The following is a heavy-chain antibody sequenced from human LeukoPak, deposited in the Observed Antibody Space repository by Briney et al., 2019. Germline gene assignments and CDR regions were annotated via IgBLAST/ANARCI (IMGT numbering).Heavy chain of an antibody. J-gene: IGHJ3*02. V-gene: IGHV5-51*01. CDR2: IYPGDSDI. Sequence: GESLQISCKDSGYSFTSYWIGWVRQMPGKGLEWMGIIYPGDSDIRYSPSFQGQVTISADKSISTAYLQWSSLKASDTAMYYCARHRGLGPAITSGAFDMWGQGTIVIVSS. D-gene: IGHD3-16*01. CDR1: GYSFTSYW. CDR3: ARHRGLGPAITSGAFDM.